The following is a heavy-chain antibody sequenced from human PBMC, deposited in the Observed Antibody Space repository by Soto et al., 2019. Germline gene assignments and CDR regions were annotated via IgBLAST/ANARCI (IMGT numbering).Heavy chain of an antibody. V-gene: IGHV5-51*01. CDR1: GYDFTSYW. CDR2: IYPGDSDT. Sequence: GESLKISCKASGYDFTSYWIGWVRQKPGKVLEWMAMIYPGDSDTRDSPSFQGQVTISADKSTSTAYLQWSNLKASDTAMYYCARRRSSTAFDIWGQGTMVTVSS. D-gene: IGHD2-2*01. J-gene: IGHJ3*02. CDR3: ARRRSSTAFDI.